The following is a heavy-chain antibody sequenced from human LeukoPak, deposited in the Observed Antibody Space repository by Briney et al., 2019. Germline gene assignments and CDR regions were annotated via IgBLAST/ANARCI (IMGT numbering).Heavy chain of an antibody. D-gene: IGHD3-10*02. Sequence: GGSLTLSCAASGFTFSSYWMNWVRQAPGKGLEWVANIKKNGSKKYYVDSVKGRFTISRDNAKNSLYLQMNSLRAEDTAVYYCAELGITMIGGVWGKGTTVTISS. CDR1: GFTFSSYW. CDR3: AELGITMIGGV. CDR2: IKKNGSKK. V-gene: IGHV3-7*01. J-gene: IGHJ6*04.